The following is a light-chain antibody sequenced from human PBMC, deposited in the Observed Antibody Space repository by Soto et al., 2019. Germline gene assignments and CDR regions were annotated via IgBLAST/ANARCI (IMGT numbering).Light chain of an antibody. CDR3: VAWDDSLSAWV. CDR2: RND. J-gene: IGLJ3*02. V-gene: IGLV1-47*02. Sequence: QSVLTQPPSASGTPGQRVTISCSGSGSNIGSHDVYWYQHLPGTAPKVLIYRNDQRPSGVPDRFSASRSGTSASLAISGLRSEDEADYYCVAWDDSLSAWVFGGGTKLTVL. CDR1: GSNIGSHD.